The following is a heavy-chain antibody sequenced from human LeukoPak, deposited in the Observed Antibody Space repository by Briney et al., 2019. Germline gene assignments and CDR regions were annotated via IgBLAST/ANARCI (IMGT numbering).Heavy chain of an antibody. CDR3: ARGSDISGTHHSYLDV. V-gene: IGHV3-48*01. Sequence: PGGSLRLPCAASVFTFRGYSMNWVRQAPGKGLDRVSYISRSSSTIYYATSVRGRFTISRDNVRNSLYLQMNNLRAEDTAVYYCARGSDISGTHHSYLDVCGRGTLVTVSS. D-gene: IGHD3-10*01. CDR2: ISRSSSTI. CDR1: VFTFRGYS. J-gene: IGHJ2*01.